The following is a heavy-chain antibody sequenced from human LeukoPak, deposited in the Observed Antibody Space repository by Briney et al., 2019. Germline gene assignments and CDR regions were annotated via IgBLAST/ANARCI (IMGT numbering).Heavy chain of an antibody. CDR3: ASSLVRADMVTGIDY. D-gene: IGHD5-18*01. CDR1: GGSISTNDYY. J-gene: IGHJ4*02. CDR2: INRSGST. V-gene: IGHV4-39*07. Sequence: SETLSLTCTVSGGSISTNDYYWGWIRQPPGKGLEWIGEINRSGSTTYNPSLKSRVTISLDTSKNQFSLKLSSVTAADTAVYYCASSLVRADMVTGIDYWGQGTLVTVSS.